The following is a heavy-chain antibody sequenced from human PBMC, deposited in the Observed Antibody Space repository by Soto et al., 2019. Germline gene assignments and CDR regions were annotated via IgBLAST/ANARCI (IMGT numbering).Heavy chain of an antibody. CDR2: ISSRDSYR. CDR3: ARSRGGQEADY. Sequence: GGSLRLSCAASGFAFSSYAMNWVRQAPGKGLEWVSSISSRDSYRYYADSVKGRFTISRDNAKNSRSLQVNSLRAEDTAVYFCARSRGGQEADYWGQGTLVTVSS. V-gene: IGHV3-21*01. CDR1: GFAFSSYA. J-gene: IGHJ4*02. D-gene: IGHD3-10*01.